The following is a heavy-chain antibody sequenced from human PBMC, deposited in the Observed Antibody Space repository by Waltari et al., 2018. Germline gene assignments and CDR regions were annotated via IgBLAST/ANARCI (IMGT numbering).Heavy chain of an antibody. D-gene: IGHD3-10*01. CDR1: GGSISSGGYY. CDR3: ARGYYYGSGSYVGFDP. Sequence: QVQLQESGPGLVKPSQTLSLTCTVSGGSISSGGYYWSWIRQHPGKGLEWIGYIYYSGSTDYNPSLKSRVTISVDTSKNQFSLKLSSVTAADTAVYYCARGYYYGSGSYVGFDPWGQGTLVTVSS. CDR2: IYYSGST. J-gene: IGHJ5*02. V-gene: IGHV4-31*03.